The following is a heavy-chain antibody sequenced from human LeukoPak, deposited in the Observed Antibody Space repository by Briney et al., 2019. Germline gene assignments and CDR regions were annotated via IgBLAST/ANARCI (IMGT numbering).Heavy chain of an antibody. D-gene: IGHD4-23*01. V-gene: IGHV4-59*01. CDR2: IYYSGST. Sequence: PSETLSLTCTVSGGSISSYYWSWIRQPPGKGLEWIGCIYYSGSTNYNPSLKSRVTTSVYTSKNQFSLKLSSVTAADTAVYYCARYGGNFDYWGQGTLVTVSS. CDR1: GGSISSYY. J-gene: IGHJ4*02. CDR3: ARYGGNFDY.